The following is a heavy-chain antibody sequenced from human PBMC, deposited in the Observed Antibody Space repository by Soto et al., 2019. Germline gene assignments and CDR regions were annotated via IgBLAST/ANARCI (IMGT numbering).Heavy chain of an antibody. Sequence: GGSLRLSCAASGFTFSSYSMNWVRQAPGKGLEWVSSISSSSSYIYYADSVKGRFTISRDNAKNSLYLQMNSLRAEDTAVYYCARETGYVSSTSCYGFGAFDIRGQRTTVTGSS. CDR1: GFTFSSYS. D-gene: IGHD2-2*01. V-gene: IGHV3-21*01. CDR3: ARETGYVSSTSCYGFGAFDI. J-gene: IGHJ3*02. CDR2: ISSSSSYI.